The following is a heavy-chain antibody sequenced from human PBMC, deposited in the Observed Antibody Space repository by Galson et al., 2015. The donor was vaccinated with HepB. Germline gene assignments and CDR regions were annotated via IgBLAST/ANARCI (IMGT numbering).Heavy chain of an antibody. Sequence: SVKVSCKASGYTFNNYYMHWVRQAPGEGLEWMGGTIPIFGTANYAQKFQGRVTITADESTSTAYMELSSLRSEDTAVYYCARRGALRSAVPHSINNWFDPWGQGTLVTVSS. CDR3: ARRGALRSAVPHSINNWFDP. J-gene: IGHJ5*02. CDR2: TIPIFGTA. CDR1: GYTFNNYY. V-gene: IGHV1-69*13. D-gene: IGHD4-17*01.